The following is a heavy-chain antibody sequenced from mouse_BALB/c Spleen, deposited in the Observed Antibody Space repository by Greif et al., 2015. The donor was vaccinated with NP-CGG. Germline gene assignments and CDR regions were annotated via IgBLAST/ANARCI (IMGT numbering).Heavy chain of an antibody. CDR1: GYTFSSYW. CDR2: ILPGSGST. Sequence: VKVVESGGELMKPGASVKISCKATGYTFSSYWIEWVKQRPGHGLEWIGEILPGSGSTNYNEKFKGKATFTADTSSNTAYMQLSSLTSEDSAVYYCAREVLFAYWGQGTLVTVSA. J-gene: IGHJ3*01. CDR3: AREVLFAY. V-gene: IGHV1-9*01. D-gene: IGHD2-14*01.